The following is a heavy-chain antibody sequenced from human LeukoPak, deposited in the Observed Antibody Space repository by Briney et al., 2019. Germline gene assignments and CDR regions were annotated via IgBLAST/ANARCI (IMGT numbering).Heavy chain of an antibody. D-gene: IGHD1-14*01. Sequence: PSETLSLTCTVSGGSISSHYWSWIRQPPGKGLEWTGYIFYSGNTNYNPSLKSRVTISVDTSKNQFSLKLSSVTAADTAVYFCARDRGTLTAIDAFDIWGRGTVVTVSS. J-gene: IGHJ3*02. V-gene: IGHV4-59*11. CDR2: IFYSGNT. CDR1: GGSISSHY. CDR3: ARDRGTLTAIDAFDI.